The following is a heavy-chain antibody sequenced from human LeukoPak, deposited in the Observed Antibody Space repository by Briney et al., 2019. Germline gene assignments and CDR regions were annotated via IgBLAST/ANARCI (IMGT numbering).Heavy chain of an antibody. J-gene: IGHJ4*02. D-gene: IGHD3-3*01. CDR2: IKQDESER. Sequence: GGSERLFCAPSGLIFSEYGMHWVRQAPGKGREWVGNIKQDESERYYVDSVKSRFPISRDNAKNSLYLQKNSLRAEDTAVYYCASPTIFGVVIYYWGQGTLVTVSS. CDR3: ASPTIFGVVIYY. CDR1: GLIFSEYG. V-gene: IGHV3-7*01.